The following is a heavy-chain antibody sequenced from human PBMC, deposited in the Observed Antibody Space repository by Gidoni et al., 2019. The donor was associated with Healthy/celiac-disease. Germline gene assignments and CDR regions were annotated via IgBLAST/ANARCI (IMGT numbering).Heavy chain of an antibody. D-gene: IGHD1-7*01. V-gene: IGHV4-38-2*01. J-gene: IGHJ6*02. CDR3: ARVGGGITGTKYYYGMDV. CDR2: IYHSGST. Sequence: QVQLQASGPGLVKPSETLSLTCAVSGYSISSGYYWGWIRQPPGKGLEWIGSIYHSGSTYYNPSLKSRVTISVDTSKNQFSLKLSSVTAADTAVYYCARVGGGITGTKYYYGMDVWGQGTTVTVSS. CDR1: GYSISSGYY.